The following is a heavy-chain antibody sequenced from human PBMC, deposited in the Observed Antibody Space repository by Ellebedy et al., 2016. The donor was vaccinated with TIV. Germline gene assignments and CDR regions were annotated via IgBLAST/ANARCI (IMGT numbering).Heavy chain of an antibody. Sequence: MPSETLSLTCSVSGSSISSGYYWGWIRPPPGRGLEWIGSMYHSVSTYYRPSLKSRVTKSVATSKNQSSLRLSSVTAADTAVYYCARARGQYLYGSGSYFTDWGQGEMVTVSS. CDR1: GSSISSGYY. D-gene: IGHD3-10*01. J-gene: IGHJ4*02. V-gene: IGHV4-38-2*01. CDR3: ARARGQYLYGSGSYFTD. CDR2: MYHSVST.